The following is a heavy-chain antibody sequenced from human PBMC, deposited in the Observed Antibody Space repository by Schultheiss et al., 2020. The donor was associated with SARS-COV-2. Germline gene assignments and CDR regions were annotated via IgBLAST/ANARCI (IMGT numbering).Heavy chain of an antibody. Sequence: SETLSLTCTVSGGSISSGGYYWSWIRQHPGKGLEWIGYIYYSGSTYYNPSLKSRVTISVDTSKNQFSLKLSSVTAADTAVYYCARLQVWDKGPTANFDSWGRGSLVTVSS. CDR3: ARLQVWDKGPTANFDS. CDR2: IYYSGST. D-gene: IGHD1-26*01. CDR1: GGSISSGGYY. J-gene: IGHJ4*02. V-gene: IGHV4-31*03.